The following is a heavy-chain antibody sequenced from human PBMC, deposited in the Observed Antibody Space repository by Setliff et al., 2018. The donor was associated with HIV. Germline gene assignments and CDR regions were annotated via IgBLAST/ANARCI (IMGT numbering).Heavy chain of an antibody. CDR1: GTTFSTYL. CDR3: ARDHQTMLWLDY. J-gene: IGHJ4*02. Sequence: SVKVSCKASGTTFSTYLFTWVRQAPGQGFEWMGGIIPILGTEKYAQKFHGRVTLTADMSTNTAYMELRSLTSEDTAVYYCARDHQTMLWLDYWGQGTLGTAPQ. V-gene: IGHV1-69*10. D-gene: IGHD2-21*01. CDR2: IIPILGTE.